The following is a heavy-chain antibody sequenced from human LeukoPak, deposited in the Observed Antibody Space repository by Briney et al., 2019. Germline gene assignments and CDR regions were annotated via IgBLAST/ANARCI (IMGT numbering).Heavy chain of an antibody. CDR1: GGTFSSYA. CDR3: ARDCSGGSCYSASPLSDYYYGMDV. CDR2: IIPIFGTA. D-gene: IGHD2-15*01. J-gene: IGHJ6*02. Sequence: SVKVSCKASGGTFSSYAISWVRQAPGQGLEWIGGIIPIFGTANYAQKFQGRVTITADESTSTAYMELSSLRSEDTAVYYCARDCSGGSCYSASPLSDYYYGMDVWGQGTTVTVSS. V-gene: IGHV1-69*13.